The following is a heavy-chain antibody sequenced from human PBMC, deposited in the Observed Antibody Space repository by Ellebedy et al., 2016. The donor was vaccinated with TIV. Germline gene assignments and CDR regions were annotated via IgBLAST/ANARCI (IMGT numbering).Heavy chain of an antibody. Sequence: MPSETLSLTCTVSGGSISNYYWSWIRQPPGEGLEWIGYLYYSGSTNYNPSLKSRVTISVDTSKNQFSLNLSSVTAADTAVYYCARQGMARFFDWTFDYWGQGTLVTVSS. CDR1: GGSISNYY. V-gene: IGHV4-59*08. CDR2: LYYSGST. J-gene: IGHJ4*02. CDR3: ARQGMARFFDWTFDY. D-gene: IGHD3-9*01.